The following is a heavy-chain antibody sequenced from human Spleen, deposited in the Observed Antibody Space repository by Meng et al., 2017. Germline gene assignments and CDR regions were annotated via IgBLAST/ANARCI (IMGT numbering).Heavy chain of an antibody. Sequence: SLKISCAASGFTFDEYAMQWIRQAPGKGLEWVSGISWNSGTIGYADSVKGRFTISRDNAKNSLYLQMNSLRAEDTAVYYCTRGGYSSSWFWVYWGQGSVVTVSS. CDR1: GFTFDEYA. V-gene: IGHV3-9*01. J-gene: IGHJ4*02. CDR3: TRGGYSSSWFWVY. CDR2: ISWNSGTI. D-gene: IGHD6-13*01.